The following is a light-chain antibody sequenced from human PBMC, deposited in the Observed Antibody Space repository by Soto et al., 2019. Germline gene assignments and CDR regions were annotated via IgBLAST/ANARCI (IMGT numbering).Light chain of an antibody. CDR1: SSDVGGYNY. CDR3: QSYDRSLSGTYYV. CDR2: EVN. V-gene: IGLV2-14*01. Sequence: QSVLTQPASVSGSPGQSITISCTGTSSDVGGYNYVSWYQQHPGNAPRLMIYEVNNRPSGVPNRFSGSKSGNTASLTISGLQAEDEADYYCQSYDRSLSGTYYVFGSGTKVTVL. J-gene: IGLJ1*01.